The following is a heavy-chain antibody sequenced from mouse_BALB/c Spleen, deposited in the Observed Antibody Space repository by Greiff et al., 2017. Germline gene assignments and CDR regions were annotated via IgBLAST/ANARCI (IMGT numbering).Heavy chain of an antibody. CDR1: GYSITSDYA. CDR2: ISYSGST. J-gene: IGHJ2*01. CDR3: ARSGLPAFTHYFDY. V-gene: IGHV3-2*02. Sequence: EVQLQQSGPGLVKPSQSLSLTCTVTGYSITSDYAWNWIRQFPGNKLEWMGYISYSGSTSYNPSLKSRISITRDTSKNQFFLQLNSVTTEDTATYYCARSGLPAFTHYFDYWGQGTTLTVSS. D-gene: IGHD2-4*01.